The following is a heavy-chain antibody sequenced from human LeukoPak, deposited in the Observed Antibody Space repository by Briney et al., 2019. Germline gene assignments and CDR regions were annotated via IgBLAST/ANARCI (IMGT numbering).Heavy chain of an antibody. D-gene: IGHD6-13*01. CDR2: IYYSGST. V-gene: IGHV4-31*03. CDR3: ARGGAAAGNFVY. J-gene: IGHJ4*02. CDR1: GGSISSGGYY. Sequence: SETLCLTCTVSGGSISSGGYYWSWIRQHPGKGLEWVGYIYYSGSTYYNTSLKSRVTISVDTSKNQFSLKLSSVTAADTAVYYCARGGAAAGNFVYWGQGTLVTVSS.